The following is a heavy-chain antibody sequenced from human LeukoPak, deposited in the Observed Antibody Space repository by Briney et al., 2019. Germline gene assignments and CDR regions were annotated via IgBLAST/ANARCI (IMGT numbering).Heavy chain of an antibody. V-gene: IGHV4-39*07. CDR2: IYYSGST. CDR1: GGSISSSSYY. J-gene: IGHJ6*03. Sequence: SETLSLTCTVSGGSISSSSYYWGWIRQPPGKGLEWIGSIYYSGSTYYNPSLKSRVTISVDTSKNQFSLKLSSVTAADTAVYYCARTGGSFYFYYYMDVWGKGTTVTVSS. CDR3: ARTGGSFYFYYYMDV. D-gene: IGHD1-26*01.